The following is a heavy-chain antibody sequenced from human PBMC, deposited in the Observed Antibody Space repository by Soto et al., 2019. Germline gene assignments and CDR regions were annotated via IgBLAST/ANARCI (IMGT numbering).Heavy chain of an antibody. Sequence: EVQLLESGGGLIQPGGSLRLSCEASGFTFSNYGMTWVRLAPGKGLEWVSTISGSGGRTFYADPVKGRFTISRDNSKNTLYLQMNSLRAEDTAVYFCAKEMIASTLADFFYYWGQGTLVTVSS. D-gene: IGHD2-21*01. V-gene: IGHV3-23*01. CDR2: ISGSGGRT. CDR3: AKEMIASTLADFFYY. J-gene: IGHJ4*02. CDR1: GFTFSNYG.